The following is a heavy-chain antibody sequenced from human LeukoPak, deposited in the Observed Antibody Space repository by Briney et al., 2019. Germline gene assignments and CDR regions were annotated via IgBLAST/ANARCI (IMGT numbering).Heavy chain of an antibody. D-gene: IGHD2-2*01. CDR1: GGSISSSSYY. J-gene: IGHJ4*02. CDR3: TRGGLYCSTTSCFDY. V-gene: IGHV4-61*02. CDR2: IYTSGST. Sequence: PSETLSLTCTVSGGSISSSSYYWSWIRQPAGKGLEWIGRIYTSGSTNYNPSLKSRVTMSVDTSKNQFSLKLSSVTAADTAVYYCTRGGLYCSTTSCFDYWGQGTLVTVSS.